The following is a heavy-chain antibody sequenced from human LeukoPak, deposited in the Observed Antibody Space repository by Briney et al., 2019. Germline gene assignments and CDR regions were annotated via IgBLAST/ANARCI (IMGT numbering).Heavy chain of an antibody. J-gene: IGHJ4*02. CDR2: ISSSGSTI. CDR1: GFTLSDYY. D-gene: IGHD4-17*01. CDR3: AATTVTTRSRGGYYFDY. V-gene: IGHV3-11*01. Sequence: PGRSLRLSCAASGFTLSDYYMSWIRQAPGKGLEWVSYISSSGSTIYYADSVKGRFTISRDNAKNSLYLQMDSLRAEDTAVYYCAATTVTTRSRGGYYFDYWGQGTLVTVSS.